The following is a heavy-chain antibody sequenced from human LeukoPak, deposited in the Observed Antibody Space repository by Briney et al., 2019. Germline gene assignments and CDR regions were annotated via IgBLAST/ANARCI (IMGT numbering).Heavy chain of an antibody. D-gene: IGHD6-13*01. CDR1: GYTFTSYG. Sequence: GASVNVSCKASGYTFTSYGISWVRQAPGQGLEWMGRINPNSGGTNYAQKFQGRVTMTRDTSISTAYMELSRLRSDDTAVYYCAREIAAAGFDYWGQGTLVTVSS. V-gene: IGHV1-2*06. CDR3: AREIAAAGFDY. CDR2: INPNSGGT. J-gene: IGHJ4*02.